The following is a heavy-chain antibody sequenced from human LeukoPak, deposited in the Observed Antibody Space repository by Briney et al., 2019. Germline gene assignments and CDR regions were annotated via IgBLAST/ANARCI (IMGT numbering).Heavy chain of an antibody. V-gene: IGHV3-21*01. CDR1: GFTFSTYS. Sequence: GGSLRLSCAASGFTFSTYSMNWVRQAPGKGLEWASSISSSSSFIYYADSVKGRFTISRANAKNSLYLQMNSLRAEDTAVYYCARDLGYSAYATVRGYAVDIWGQGTMVTVSS. D-gene: IGHD5-12*01. CDR3: ARDLGYSAYATVRGYAVDI. J-gene: IGHJ3*02. CDR2: ISSSSSFI.